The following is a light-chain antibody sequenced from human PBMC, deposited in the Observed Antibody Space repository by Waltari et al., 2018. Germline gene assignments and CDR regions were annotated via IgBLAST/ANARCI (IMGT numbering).Light chain of an antibody. V-gene: IGLV6-57*01. CDR2: EDN. CDR1: SGSIASNH. J-gene: IGLJ3*02. CDR3: QSYDSSNPWV. Sequence: NFMLTQPHSVSESPGKTVTISCTRSSGSIASNHVQWYQQRPGSSPTTVIYEDNQRPSGVPEPFSGSIDRSSNAAALTISGLKTEDEADYYCQSYDSSNPWVFGGGTKLTVL.